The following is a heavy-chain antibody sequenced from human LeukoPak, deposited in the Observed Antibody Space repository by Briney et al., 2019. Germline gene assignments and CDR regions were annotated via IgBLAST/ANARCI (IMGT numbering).Heavy chain of an antibody. Sequence: SVKVSCKASGGTLSSYAISWVRQAPGQGLEWMGGIIPIFGTANYAQKFQGRVTITTVESTSTAYMELSSPRSEDTAVYYCARSIVVIPGTGFAGFGFDYWGQGTLVTVSS. V-gene: IGHV1-69*05. CDR3: ARSIVVIPGTGFAGFGFDY. D-gene: IGHD2-2*01. CDR1: GGTLSSYA. J-gene: IGHJ4*01. CDR2: IIPIFGTA.